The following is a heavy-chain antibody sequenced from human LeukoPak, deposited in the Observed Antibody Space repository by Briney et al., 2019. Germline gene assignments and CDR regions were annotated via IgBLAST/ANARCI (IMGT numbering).Heavy chain of an antibody. Sequence: PGGSLRLSCAASGFTFSSYAMSWVRQAPGKGLEWVATISGRGSSTYYADSVKGRFTISRDTTKNTLYLEMNSLSTEDTAVYSCVKFLVPDPTDLDIFDSWGRGTLVTVSS. CDR1: GFTFSSYA. CDR3: VKFLVPDPTDLDIFDS. CDR2: ISGRGSST. V-gene: IGHV3-23*01. J-gene: IGHJ4*02. D-gene: IGHD3-9*01.